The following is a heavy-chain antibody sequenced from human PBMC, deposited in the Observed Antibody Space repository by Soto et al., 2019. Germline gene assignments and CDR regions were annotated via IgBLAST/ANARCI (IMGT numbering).Heavy chain of an antibody. J-gene: IGHJ4*02. V-gene: IGHV4-39*01. CDR2: IYYSGST. D-gene: IGHD6-19*01. CDR3: ARQQWLDQFDY. CDR1: GGSISSSSYY. Sequence: PSETLSLTCTVSGGSISSSSYYWGWIRQPPGKGLEWIGSIYYSGSTYYNPSLKSRVTISVDTSKNQFSLKLSSVTAADTAVYYCARQQWLDQFDYWGQGTLVTVSS.